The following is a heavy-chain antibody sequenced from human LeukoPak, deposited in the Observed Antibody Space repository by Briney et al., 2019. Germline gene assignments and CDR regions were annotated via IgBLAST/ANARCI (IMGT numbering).Heavy chain of an antibody. CDR2: ISGSGGST. Sequence: GGSLRLSCAASGFTFSDYYMSWIRQAPGKGLEWVSAISGSGGSTYYADSVNGRFTISRDNSKNTLYLQMNSLRAEDTAVYYCAKEDRGYDWSVPYYFDYWGQGTLVTVSS. J-gene: IGHJ4*02. V-gene: IGHV3-23*01. D-gene: IGHD5-12*01. CDR3: AKEDRGYDWSVPYYFDY. CDR1: GFTFSDYY.